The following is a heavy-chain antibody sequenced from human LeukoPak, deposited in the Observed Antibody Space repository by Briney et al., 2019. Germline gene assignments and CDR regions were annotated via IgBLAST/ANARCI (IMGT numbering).Heavy chain of an antibody. V-gene: IGHV1-2*02. CDR1: GYTFTGYY. Sequence: ASVKVSCKASGYTFTGYYMHWVRQAPGQGLEWMGWINPNSGGTNYAQKFQGRVTMTRDTSISTAYMELSRLRSDDTAVYYCARVAGLYNCFDPWGQGTLVTVSS. CDR2: INPNSGGT. J-gene: IGHJ5*02. CDR3: ARVAGLYNCFDP.